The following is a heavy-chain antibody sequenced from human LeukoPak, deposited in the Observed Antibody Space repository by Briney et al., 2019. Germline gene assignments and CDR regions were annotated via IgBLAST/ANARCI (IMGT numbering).Heavy chain of an antibody. CDR1: GGSISSYY. D-gene: IGHD3-16*01. V-gene: IGHV4-59*08. CDR2: IYSTGAT. Sequence: PSETLSLTCTVSGGSISSYYWSWIRQPPGKGPEWIAYIYSTGATSYNPSLRSRVSISLDTSKSHFSLKLSSVTVADTAVYFCARLKMGAYFDLWGRGTLVTVSS. J-gene: IGHJ2*01. CDR3: ARLKMGAYFDL.